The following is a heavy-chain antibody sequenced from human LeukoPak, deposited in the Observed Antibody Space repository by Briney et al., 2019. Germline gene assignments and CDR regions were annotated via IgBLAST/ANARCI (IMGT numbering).Heavy chain of an antibody. Sequence: GASVKVSCKASGYTFTSYYMHWVRQAPGQGLEWMGIINPSGGSTSYAQKFQGRVTMTRDTSTSTVYMELSSLRSEDTAVYYCARGPPRRDGYIRWFDPWGQGTLVTVSS. CDR3: ARGPPRRDGYIRWFDP. CDR2: INPSGGST. J-gene: IGHJ5*02. CDR1: GYTFTSYY. D-gene: IGHD5-24*01. V-gene: IGHV1-46*01.